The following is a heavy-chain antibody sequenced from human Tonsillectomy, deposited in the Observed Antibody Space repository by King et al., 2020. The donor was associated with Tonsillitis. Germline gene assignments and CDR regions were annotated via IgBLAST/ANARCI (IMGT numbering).Heavy chain of an antibody. D-gene: IGHD4-17*01. CDR1: GYTFTSYD. CDR2: MNPNSGNT. V-gene: IGHV1-8*01. CDR3: ARGLRSIMGTTVTTYYFDY. Sequence: QLVQSGAEVKKPGASMKVSCKASGYTFTSYDINWVRQATGQGLEWMGWMNPNSGNTGYAQKFQGRVTMTRNTSISTAYMELSSLRSEDTAVYYCARGLRSIMGTTVTTYYFDYWGQGTLVTVSS. J-gene: IGHJ4*02.